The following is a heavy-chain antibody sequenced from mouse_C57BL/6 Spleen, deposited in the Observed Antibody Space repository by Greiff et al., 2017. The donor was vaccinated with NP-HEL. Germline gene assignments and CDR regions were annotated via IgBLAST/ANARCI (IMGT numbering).Heavy chain of an antibody. CDR2: IDPSDSYT. V-gene: IGHV1-59*01. CDR3: AREGNGSSGYGDAMDY. Sequence: QVQLQQPGAELVRPGTSVKLSCKASGYTFTSYWMHWVKQRPGQGLEWIGVIDPSDSYTNYNQKFKGKATLTVHTSSSTAYMQLSSLTSEDSAVYYCAREGNGSSGYGDAMDYWGQGTSVTVSS. CDR1: GYTFTSYW. D-gene: IGHD3-2*02. J-gene: IGHJ4*01.